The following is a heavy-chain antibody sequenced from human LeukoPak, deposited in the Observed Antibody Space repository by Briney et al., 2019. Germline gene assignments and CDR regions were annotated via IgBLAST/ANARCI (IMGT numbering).Heavy chain of an antibody. CDR3: ARALVDGYSSSWYYYYMDA. J-gene: IGHJ6*03. Sequence: GGSLRLSCGASGFTFSSYWMSWVRQAPGKGLEWVANIKQDGSEKYYVDSVKGRFTISRDNAKNSLYLQMNSLRAEDTAVYYCARALVDGYSSSWYYYYMDAWGKGTTVTVSS. D-gene: IGHD6-13*01. V-gene: IGHV3-7*01. CDR2: IKQDGSEK. CDR1: GFTFSSYW.